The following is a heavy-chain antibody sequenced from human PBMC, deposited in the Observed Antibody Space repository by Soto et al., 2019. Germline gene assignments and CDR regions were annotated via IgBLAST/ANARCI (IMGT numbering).Heavy chain of an antibody. J-gene: IGHJ4*02. CDR2: IGWNSGSI. CDR3: AKDITVKGSTSCFHY. Sequence: SLRLSCAASGFTFYDYAMHLFRQSPWKCLEWVSGIGWNSGSIGYADSVKGRFTISRDNAKNSLYLQMNSLRAEDTALYYCAKDITVKGSTSCFHYWGQGTLVTVSS. CDR1: GFTFYDYA. V-gene: IGHV3-9*01. D-gene: IGHD2-2*01.